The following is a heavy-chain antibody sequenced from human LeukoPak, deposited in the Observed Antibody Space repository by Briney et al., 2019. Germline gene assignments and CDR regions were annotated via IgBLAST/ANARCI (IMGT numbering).Heavy chain of an antibody. Sequence: PGGSLRLSCAASGFTFSNYAMSWVRQAPGKGLEWVSAISGTGVSTYYADSVKGRFTISTDNSKNTLYLQMNSLRAEDTAVYYCAKDQRGQWWEFEYWGQGTLVTVSS. J-gene: IGHJ4*02. D-gene: IGHD2-15*01. V-gene: IGHV3-23*01. CDR2: ISGTGVST. CDR3: AKDQRGQWWEFEY. CDR1: GFTFSNYA.